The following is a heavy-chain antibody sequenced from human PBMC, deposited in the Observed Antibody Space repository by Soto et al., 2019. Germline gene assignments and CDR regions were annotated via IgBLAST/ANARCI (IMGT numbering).Heavy chain of an antibody. CDR2: IYPGDSDT. D-gene: IGHD2-2*01. J-gene: IGHJ6*02. Sequence: XESLIISCKGSGYSFTSYWIGWVRQMPGKGLEWMGIIYPGDSDTRYSPSFQGQVTISADKSISTAYLQWSSLKASDTAMYYCARHTNIVVVPAAKGTENYYYYGMDVWGQGTTVTVSS. V-gene: IGHV5-51*01. CDR1: GYSFTSYW. CDR3: ARHTNIVVVPAAKGTENYYYYGMDV.